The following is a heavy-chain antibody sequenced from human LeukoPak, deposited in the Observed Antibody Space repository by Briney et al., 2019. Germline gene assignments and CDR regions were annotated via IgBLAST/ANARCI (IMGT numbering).Heavy chain of an antibody. D-gene: IGHD3-10*01. Sequence: GGSLRLSCSASGFTFSSYAMHWVRQAPGKGLEYVSAISSNGGSTYYADSVKGRFTISRDNSKNTLYLQMSSLRAEDTAVYYCVKDWGYYYGSGSVDCWGQGTLVTVSS. CDR3: VKDWGYYYGSGSVDC. V-gene: IGHV3-64D*09. CDR1: GFTFSSYA. J-gene: IGHJ4*02. CDR2: ISSNGGST.